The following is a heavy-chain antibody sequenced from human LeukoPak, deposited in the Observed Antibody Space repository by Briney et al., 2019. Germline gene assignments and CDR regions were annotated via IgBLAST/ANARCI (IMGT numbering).Heavy chain of an antibody. Sequence: GGSLRLSCEASGFILDTYSMIWVRQAPGKGLEYIAYISVSGSTDYADSVKGRFTISRDSAKNSLYLQMNRLRGEDTAVYYCARDRKSGSDQGGFDPWGQGTLVTVSS. CDR1: GFILDTYS. D-gene: IGHD1-26*01. CDR2: ISVSGST. V-gene: IGHV3-48*01. CDR3: ARDRKSGSDQGGFDP. J-gene: IGHJ5*02.